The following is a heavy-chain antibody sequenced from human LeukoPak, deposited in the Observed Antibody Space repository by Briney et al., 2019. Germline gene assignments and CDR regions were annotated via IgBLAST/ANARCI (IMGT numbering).Heavy chain of an antibody. CDR1: GYTFTGYY. CDR3: ATGEFRIDYYYGMDV. CDR2: INPNSGGT. D-gene: IGHD3-10*01. J-gene: IGHJ6*02. Sequence: ASVKVSCKASGYTFTGYYMHWVRQAPGQGLEWMGWINPNSGGTNYAQKFQGWVTMTRDTSISTAYMELSSLRSEDTAVYYCATGEFRIDYYYGMDVWGQGTTVTVSS. V-gene: IGHV1-2*04.